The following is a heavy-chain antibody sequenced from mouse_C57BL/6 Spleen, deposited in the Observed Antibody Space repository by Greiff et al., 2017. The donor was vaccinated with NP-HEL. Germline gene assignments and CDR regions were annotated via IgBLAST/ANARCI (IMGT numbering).Heavy chain of an antibody. V-gene: IGHV1-54*01. CDR1: GYAFTNYL. D-gene: IGHD1-1*01. CDR2: INPGGGGT. Sequence: QVQLQQSGAELVRPGTSVKVSCKASGYAFTNYLIEWVKQRPGQGLEWIGVINPGGGGTNYNEKVKGQATLTADKSSSTSYMPLSSLTSEDSAFYFCARATTLVPFAYWGQGTLVTVSA. J-gene: IGHJ3*01. CDR3: ARATTLVPFAY.